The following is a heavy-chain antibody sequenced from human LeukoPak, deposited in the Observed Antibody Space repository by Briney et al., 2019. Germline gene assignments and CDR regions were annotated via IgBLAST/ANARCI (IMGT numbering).Heavy chain of an antibody. J-gene: IGHJ3*02. Sequence: ASVKVSCKVSGYALTELSMHWVRQAPGKGLEWMGGFDPEDGETIYAQKFQGRVTMTEDTSTDTAYMELSSLRSEDTAVYYCATGNPAASDAFDIWGQGTMVTVSS. CDR3: ATGNPAASDAFDI. V-gene: IGHV1-24*01. CDR1: GYALTELS. D-gene: IGHD2-2*01. CDR2: FDPEDGET.